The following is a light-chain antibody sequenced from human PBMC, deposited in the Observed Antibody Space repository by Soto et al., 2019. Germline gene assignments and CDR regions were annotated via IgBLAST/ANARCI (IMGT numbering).Light chain of an antibody. V-gene: IGKV1-5*03. CDR3: QQYNSQGYT. J-gene: IGKJ2*01. CDR1: QSISSW. Sequence: DIQMTQSPSTLSASVGDRVTITCRASQSISSWLAWYQQKPGKAPKLLIYKASSLESGVPSRFSGSGSGTEFTLTISSLQPDDVATYYCQQYNSQGYTFGQGTKLEIK. CDR2: KAS.